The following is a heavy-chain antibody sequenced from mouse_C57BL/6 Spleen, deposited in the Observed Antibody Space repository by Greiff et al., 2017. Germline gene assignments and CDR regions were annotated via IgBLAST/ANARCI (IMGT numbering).Heavy chain of an antibody. Sequence: EVQLQQSGPGLVKPSQSLSLTCSVTGYSITSGYYWNWIRQFPGNKLEWMGYISYDGSNNYNPSLKNRISITRDTSKNQFFLKLNSVTTEDTATYYCARDDGYRGFAYWGQGTLVTVSA. D-gene: IGHD2-3*01. V-gene: IGHV3-6*01. CDR3: ARDDGYRGFAY. J-gene: IGHJ3*01. CDR1: GYSITSGYY. CDR2: ISYDGSN.